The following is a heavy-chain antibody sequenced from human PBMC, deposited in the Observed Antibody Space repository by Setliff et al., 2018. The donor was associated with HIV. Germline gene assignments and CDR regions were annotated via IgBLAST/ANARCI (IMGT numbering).Heavy chain of an antibody. V-gene: IGHV1-2*06. D-gene: IGHD5-18*01. CDR3: ARDIGDTATPDY. Sequence: GASVMVSCKASGYTFTAYYIHWVRQAPGQGLEWMGRINPNSGGTHYAHKFQDRVTMTRDTSISTAYMELSRLTSDDTAVYYCARDIGDTATPDYWGQGTLVTVSS. J-gene: IGHJ4*02. CDR1: GYTFTAYY. CDR2: INPNSGGT.